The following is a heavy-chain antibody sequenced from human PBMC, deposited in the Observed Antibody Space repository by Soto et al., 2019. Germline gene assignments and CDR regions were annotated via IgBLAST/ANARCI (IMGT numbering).Heavy chain of an antibody. Sequence: PGESLKISCQGSGYTFTSYWIGWVRQMPGKGLEWLGIIYPGHSDTTYSPTFQGQVTISVDKSIATAYLQWSSLKASDTAVYYCARTDNRGQWAAWYWGQGTLVTVSS. CDR3: ARTDNRGQWAAWY. J-gene: IGHJ4*02. CDR1: GYTFTSYW. CDR2: IYPGHSDT. D-gene: IGHD3-22*01. V-gene: IGHV5-51*01.